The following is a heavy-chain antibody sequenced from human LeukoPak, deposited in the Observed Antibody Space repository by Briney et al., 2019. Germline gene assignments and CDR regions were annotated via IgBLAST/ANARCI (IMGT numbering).Heavy chain of an antibody. CDR3: ARVSMGHYENY. CDR2: INSDGSST. Sequence: GGSLRLSCAGSGFTFSSYWMHWVRQAPGKGLVWVSRINSDGSSTSYADSVKGRFTISRDNAKNTLYLQMSSLRAEDTAVYYCARVSMGHYENYWGQGTLVTVSS. V-gene: IGHV3-74*01. J-gene: IGHJ4*02. D-gene: IGHD3-16*01. CDR1: GFTFSSYW.